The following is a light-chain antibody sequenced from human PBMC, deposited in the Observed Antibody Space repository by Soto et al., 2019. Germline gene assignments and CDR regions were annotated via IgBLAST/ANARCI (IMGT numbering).Light chain of an antibody. CDR3: GAWDKSRNILA. V-gene: IGLV1-51*02. J-gene: IGLJ2*01. Sequence: QSVLTQPPSVSAAPGQKVTISCSGSSSNIGINYVSWYQQLPGTAPKLLIYESDKRPSGIPDRFSASTSGTSATLGITGLQPGDEADYYCGAWDKSRNILAYGGGTKLTVL. CDR2: ESD. CDR1: SSNIGINY.